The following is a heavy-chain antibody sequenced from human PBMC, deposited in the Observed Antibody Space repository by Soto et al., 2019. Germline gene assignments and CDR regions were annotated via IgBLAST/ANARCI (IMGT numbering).Heavy chain of an antibody. CDR2: IDYTGDST. D-gene: IGHD6-19*01. J-gene: IGHJ4*02. CDR1: GFPFSSYA. CDR3: AKTSSGWSFDY. Sequence: EVQLLESGGGLVQPGGSLRLSCAASGFPFSSYAMSWVRQAPGKGMEWVSSIDYTGDSTYYADSVKGRFTISRDNSKNTLYLQMNSLRAADTAAYYCAKTSSGWSFDYWGQGNLVTVSS. V-gene: IGHV3-23*01.